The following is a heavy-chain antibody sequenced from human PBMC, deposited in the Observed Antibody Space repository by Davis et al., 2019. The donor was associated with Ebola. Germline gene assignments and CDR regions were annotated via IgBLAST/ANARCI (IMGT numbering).Heavy chain of an antibody. CDR2: IIPIFGTA. CDR1: GGTFSSYA. Sequence: SVKVSCKASGGTFSSYAISWVRQAPGQGLEWVGGIIPIFGTANYAQKFQGRVTITADKSTSTAYMELSSLRSEDTAVYYCARDHYGSGSYYNPFDYWGQGTLVTVSS. J-gene: IGHJ4*02. V-gene: IGHV1-69*06. CDR3: ARDHYGSGSYYNPFDY. D-gene: IGHD3-10*01.